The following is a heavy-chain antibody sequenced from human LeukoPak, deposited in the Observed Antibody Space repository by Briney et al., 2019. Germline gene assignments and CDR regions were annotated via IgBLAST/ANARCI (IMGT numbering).Heavy chain of an antibody. D-gene: IGHD7-27*01. Sequence: GGSLRLSCAASGLTFSSHWMHWVRQAPGKGLVWVSRITNDGSSTTYADSVKGRFTISRDNFKNALYLQMNSLRVEDTAVYYCAIDPNWGTHSWGQGVLVTVSS. V-gene: IGHV3-74*01. CDR3: AIDPNWGTHS. CDR2: ITNDGSST. J-gene: IGHJ4*02. CDR1: GLTFSSHW.